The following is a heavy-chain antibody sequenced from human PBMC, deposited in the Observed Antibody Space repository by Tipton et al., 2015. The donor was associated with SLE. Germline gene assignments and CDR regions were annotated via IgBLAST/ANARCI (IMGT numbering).Heavy chain of an antibody. V-gene: IGHV4-39*07. J-gene: IGHJ6*03. Sequence: TLSLTCTVSGGSISSSSYYWGWIRQPPGKGLEWIGSIYYSGSTYYNPSLKSRVTISVDTSKNQFSLKLSSVTAADTAVYYCARGGSSTSAARYMDVWGKGTTVTVSS. CDR2: IYYSGST. D-gene: IGHD2-2*01. CDR3: ARGGSSTSAARYMDV. CDR1: GGSISSSSYY.